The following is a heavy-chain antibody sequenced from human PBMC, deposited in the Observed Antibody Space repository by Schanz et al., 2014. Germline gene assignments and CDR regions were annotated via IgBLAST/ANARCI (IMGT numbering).Heavy chain of an antibody. CDR1: GFTFSSYA. J-gene: IGHJ4*02. CDR2: ISGSGGST. D-gene: IGHD2-2*01. CDR3: AKDLLYGAPMPLNHLDY. Sequence: EVQLLESGGGLVQPGGSLRLSCAASGFTFSSYAMSWVRQAPGKGLEWISGISGSGGSTYYADSMKGRFTISRDNTKNTLYLQMNSLRAEDTAVYYCAKDLLYGAPMPLNHLDYWGQGTLVTVSS. V-gene: IGHV3-23*01.